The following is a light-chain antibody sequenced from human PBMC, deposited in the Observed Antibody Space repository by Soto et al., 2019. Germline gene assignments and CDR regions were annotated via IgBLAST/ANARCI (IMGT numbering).Light chain of an antibody. Sequence: IVLSLSQVTLSLSPGARAPPSCRASQSVSIYLAWYQQKPGQAPGLLIYDASNRATGVPARFSGSGSGTDFTLTISRLEPEDFAVYYCQQQGRSWITFGQGTRLEIK. CDR1: QSVSIY. CDR2: DAS. J-gene: IGKJ5*01. CDR3: QQQGRSWIT. V-gene: IGKV3-11*01.